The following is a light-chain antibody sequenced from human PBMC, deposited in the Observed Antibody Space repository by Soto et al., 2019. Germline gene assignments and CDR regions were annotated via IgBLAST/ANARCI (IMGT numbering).Light chain of an antibody. J-gene: IGKJ1*01. V-gene: IGKV3-20*01. CDR1: QTIRSNY. CDR3: QEYGSSPWT. Sequence: ETVLTQSPGTLSLSPGERATLSCSASQTIRSNYLAWYRQTPGQAPRLLIYGASNRATGIADRFSGSGSGTDFSLIISRLEPDDFALNDGQEYGSSPWTFGQGTKVEIK. CDR2: GAS.